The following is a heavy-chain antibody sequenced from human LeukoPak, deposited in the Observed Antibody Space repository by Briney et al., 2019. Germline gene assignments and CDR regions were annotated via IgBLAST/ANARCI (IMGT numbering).Heavy chain of an antibody. V-gene: IGHV1-46*01. CDR3: ATSCRAVNWFDP. J-gene: IGHJ5*02. CDR1: GYTVTRYY. D-gene: IGHD3-10*01. CDR2: INPSGGST. Sequence: ASVKVSCMESGYTVTRYYMNWVRQAPGQGLEWMGIINPSGGSTNYAQTFQGRVTMTRDTSTSTIYMEVSSLRSEDTGVYYCATSCRAVNWFDPWGQGTLVTVSS.